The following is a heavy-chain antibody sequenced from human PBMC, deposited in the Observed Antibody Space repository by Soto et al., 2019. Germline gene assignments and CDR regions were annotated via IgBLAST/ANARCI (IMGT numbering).Heavy chain of an antibody. D-gene: IGHD6-6*01. V-gene: IGHV4-59*11. Sequence: SETLSLTCTVSGGSISSHYWSWIRQSPGKGMEWIGNIYYSGSTYYNPSLKSRVTISVDTSKNQFSLKLSSVTAADTAVYYCASFLAARPFYFDYWGQGTLVTVSS. CDR3: ASFLAARPFYFDY. CDR2: IYYSGST. J-gene: IGHJ4*02. CDR1: GGSISSHY.